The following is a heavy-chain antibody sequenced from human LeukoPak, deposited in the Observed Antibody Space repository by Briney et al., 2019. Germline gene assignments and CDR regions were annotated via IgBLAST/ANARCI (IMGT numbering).Heavy chain of an antibody. V-gene: IGHV3-21*01. D-gene: IGHD3-22*01. CDR1: GFTFSTYT. CDR3: AVLGGSGHSFF. Sequence: GGSLRLSCAASGFTFSTYTMNWVRQAPGKGLEWVSSISSSRGYMYYADSVKGRFTISRDNAKNSLYLQMDSLRAEDTAVYYCAVLGGSGHSFFWGQGALVTVSS. CDR2: ISSSRGYM. J-gene: IGHJ4*02.